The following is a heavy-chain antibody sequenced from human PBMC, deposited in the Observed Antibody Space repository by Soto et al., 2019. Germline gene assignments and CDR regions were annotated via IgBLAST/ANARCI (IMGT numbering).Heavy chain of an antibody. CDR3: ARGLDYGGAFDI. J-gene: IGHJ3*02. D-gene: IGHD4-17*01. CDR1: GGSISSGGYS. CDR2: IYHSGST. V-gene: IGHV4-30-2*01. Sequence: PSETLSHTCAFSGGSISSGGYSSSWIRQPPGKGLEWIGYIYHSGSTYYNPSLKSRVTISVDRSKNQFSLKLSSVTAADTAVYYCARGLDYGGAFDIWGQGTMVT.